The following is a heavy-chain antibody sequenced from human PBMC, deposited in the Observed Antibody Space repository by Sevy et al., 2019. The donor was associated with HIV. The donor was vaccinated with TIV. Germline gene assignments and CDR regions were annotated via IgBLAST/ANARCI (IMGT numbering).Heavy chain of an antibody. J-gene: IGHJ4*02. CDR3: ARGFLYYFDF. CDR2: IYYIGST. V-gene: IGHV4-59*02. Sequence: SETLSLTCILSGDSVNSYYWNWIRQSPGKGLEWIGYIYYIGSTNYNPSLKSRVTISLDTSKNQFSLKLTSVSTADTAVYYCARGFLYYFDFWGQGTLVTVSS. CDR1: GDSVNSYY.